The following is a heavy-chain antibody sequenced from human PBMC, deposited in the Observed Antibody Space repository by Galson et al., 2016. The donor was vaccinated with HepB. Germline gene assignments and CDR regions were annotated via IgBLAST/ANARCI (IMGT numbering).Heavy chain of an antibody. CDR3: ARDRGYSGYGAYNWFDP. V-gene: IGHV3-21*01. CDR2: ISSSSAFI. CDR1: GFTFSRYG. Sequence: SLRLSCAASGFTFSRYGMNWVRQAPGKGLEWVSSISSSSAFIYYADSLKGRFTISRDNAKDSLYLHINSLGGEDTAVYYCARDRGYSGYGAYNWFDPWGQGTLVTVSS. D-gene: IGHD5-12*01. J-gene: IGHJ5*02.